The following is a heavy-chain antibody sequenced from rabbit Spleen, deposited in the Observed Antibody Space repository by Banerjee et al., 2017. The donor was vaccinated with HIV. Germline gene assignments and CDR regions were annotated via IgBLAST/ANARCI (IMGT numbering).Heavy chain of an antibody. Sequence: ELVESGGGLVQPGESLKLSCKASGIDFSSYAMIWVRQAPGKGLERIAYIYPSFGVTNYANSVKGRFTISSANAQNTVFLQMTSLTASDPATYFCARDWRYDDYNLWGPGTLVTVS. CDR3: ARDWRYDDYNL. CDR2: IYPSFGVT. V-gene: IGHV1S47*01. D-gene: IGHD2-1*01. J-gene: IGHJ4*01. CDR1: GIDFSSYA.